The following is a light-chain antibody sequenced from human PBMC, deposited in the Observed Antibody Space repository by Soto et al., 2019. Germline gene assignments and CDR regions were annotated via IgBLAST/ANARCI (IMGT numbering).Light chain of an antibody. CDR1: SGHSSYI. CDR3: ETWDGNIRV. Sequence: QPVLTQSSSASASLGSSVKLTCTLSSGHSSYIIAWHQQQPGKAPRYLMKLEGSGSYNKGSGVPDRFSGSSSGADRYLTSSKIQFEDEADYYCETWDGNIRVLGTGTKLTVL. V-gene: IGLV4-60*02. CDR2: LEGSGSY. J-gene: IGLJ1*01.